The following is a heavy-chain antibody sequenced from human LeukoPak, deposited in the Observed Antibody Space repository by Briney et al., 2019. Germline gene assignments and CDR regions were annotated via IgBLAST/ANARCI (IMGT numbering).Heavy chain of an antibody. D-gene: IGHD3-22*01. V-gene: IGHV3-74*01. Sequence: GGSLRLSCAASGFTFSSYWMHWVRQAPGKGLVWVSRIKSDGNTNYADSVKGRFTISRDNAKNTVSLQMNSLGAEDTGVYYCARAPSESGGYYPEYFRHWGQGTLVTVSS. CDR1: GFTFSSYW. J-gene: IGHJ1*01. CDR2: IKSDGNT. CDR3: ARAPSESGGYYPEYFRH.